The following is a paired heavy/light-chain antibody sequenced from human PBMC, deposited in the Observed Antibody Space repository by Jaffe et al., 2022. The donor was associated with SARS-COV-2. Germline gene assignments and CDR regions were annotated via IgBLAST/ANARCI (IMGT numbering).Heavy chain of an antibody. CDR1: GFTFGDAW. Sequence: EVQLVESGGGLVKPGGSLRLSCAASGFTFGDAWMTWIRQAPGKGLEWVARIKSKTDGVTTDYAAPVKGRFTITRDDSRNTLFLQMNSLKTEDTAIYYCATSRRDIFTGHYEWYFDCWGRGTLVTVSS. D-gene: IGHD3-9*01. CDR3: ATSRRDIFTGHYEWYFDC. CDR2: IKSKTDGVTT. J-gene: IGHJ4*03. V-gene: IGHV3-15*01.
Light chain of an antibody. CDR1: QNILYRSNNKNY. CDR3: QQFYSLPLT. CDR2: WAS. V-gene: IGKV4-1*01. Sequence: DIVMTQSPDSLAVSLGERATINCKSSQNILYRSNNKNYLNWYQQRPGQPPKLLIYWASTRESGVPDRFSGSGSATDFTLTISSLQAEDVAVYYCQQFYSLPLTFGGGTRVEI. J-gene: IGKJ4*01.